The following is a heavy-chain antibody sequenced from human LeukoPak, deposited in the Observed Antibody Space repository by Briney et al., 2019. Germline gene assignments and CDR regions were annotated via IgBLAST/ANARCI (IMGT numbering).Heavy chain of an antibody. J-gene: IGHJ6*03. V-gene: IGHV4-59*01. CDR3: ARSVEGYCSGGSCYSYYYYMDV. CDR2: IYYSGST. Sequence: PSETLSLTCTVSGGSISSYYWSWIRQPPGKGLEWIGYIYYSGSTNYNPSLRSRVTISVDTSKNQFSLKLSSVTAADTAVYYCARSVEGYCSGGSCYSYYYYMDVWGKGTTVTVSS. D-gene: IGHD2-15*01. CDR1: GGSISSYY.